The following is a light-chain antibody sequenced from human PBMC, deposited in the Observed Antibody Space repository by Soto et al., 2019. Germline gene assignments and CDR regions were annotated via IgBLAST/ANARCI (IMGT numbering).Light chain of an antibody. CDR2: TAS. CDR3: KQSDSAPHT. CDR1: QNIASY. Sequence: DIQMTQSPSSLSASVGDRVTIACRASQNIASYLNWYQQKPGNASKLLIYTASNLQSAVPSRFSVSGSGTHFTLTISSLQPEEFATYYCKQSDSAPHTFGVGTKVDMK. J-gene: IGKJ4*01. V-gene: IGKV1-39*01.